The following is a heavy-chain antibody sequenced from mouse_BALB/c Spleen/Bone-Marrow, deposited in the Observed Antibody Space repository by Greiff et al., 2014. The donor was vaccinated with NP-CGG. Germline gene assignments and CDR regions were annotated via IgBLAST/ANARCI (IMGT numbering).Heavy chain of an antibody. CDR3: ARGGTTATWYFDV. J-gene: IGHJ1*01. D-gene: IGHD1-2*01. Sequence: VQLKQSGAELVKPGASVKLSCTASGFNIKDTYMHWVKQRPEQGLEWIGRIDPANGNTKYDPKFQGKATITADTSSNTAYLQLRRLTSEDTAVYYCARGGTTATWYFDVWGAGTTVTVSS. CDR1: GFNIKDTY. V-gene: IGHV14-3*02. CDR2: IDPANGNT.